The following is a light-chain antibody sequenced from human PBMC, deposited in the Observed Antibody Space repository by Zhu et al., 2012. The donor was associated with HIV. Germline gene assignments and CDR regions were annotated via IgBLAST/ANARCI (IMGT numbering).Light chain of an antibody. CDR3: QQYDGSRT. J-gene: IGKJ1*01. V-gene: IGKV3-20*01. CDR2: GVS. CDR1: QTVSSNS. Sequence: EIVLTQSPGTLSLSPGERGTLTCRASQTVSSNSLAWYQQKPGQAPRLLIYGVSIRATGIPDRFSGSGSGTDFTLTISRLESEDFAVYYCQQYDGSRTFGQGTKVEIK.